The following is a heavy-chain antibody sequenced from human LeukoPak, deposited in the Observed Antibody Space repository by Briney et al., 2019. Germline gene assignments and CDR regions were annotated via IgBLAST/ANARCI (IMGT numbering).Heavy chain of an antibody. J-gene: IGHJ4*02. CDR2: IYYSGST. V-gene: IGHV4-30-4*01. CDR3: ARGLLGGLWFGELLPNYYFDY. Sequence: SETLSLTCTVSGGSISSGDYYWSWIRQPPGKGLEWIGYIYYSGSTYYNPSLKSRVTISVDTSKNQFSLKLSSVTAADTAVYYCARGLLGGLWFGELLPNYYFDYWAREPWSPSPQ. CDR1: GGSISSGDYY. D-gene: IGHD3-10*01.